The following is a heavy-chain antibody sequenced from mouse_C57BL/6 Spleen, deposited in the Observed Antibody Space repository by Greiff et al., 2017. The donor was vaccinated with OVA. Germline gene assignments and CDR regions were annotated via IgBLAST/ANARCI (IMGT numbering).Heavy chain of an antibody. CDR3: ARYDYDEDY. J-gene: IGHJ2*01. CDR1: GYTFTDYY. Sequence: EVKLVESGPVLVKPGASVKMSCKASGYTFTDYYMNWVKQSHGKSLEWIGVINPYNGGTSYNQKFKGKATLTVDKSSSTAYMELNSLTSEDSAVYYCARYDYDEDYWGQGTTLTVSS. V-gene: IGHV1-19*01. D-gene: IGHD2-4*01. CDR2: INPYNGGT.